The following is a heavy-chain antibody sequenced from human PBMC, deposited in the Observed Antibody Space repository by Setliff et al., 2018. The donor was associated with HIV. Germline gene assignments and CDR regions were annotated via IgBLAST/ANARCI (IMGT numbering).Heavy chain of an antibody. CDR3: ARESPDGLDY. CDR1: GDSITSGTYY. D-gene: IGHD2-8*01. V-gene: IGHV4-61*09. Sequence: PSETLSLTCTVSGDSITSGTYYWSWIRQPAGMRLEWIGHISTSGTTNYNPSLRSRVTISIDTSKNQFSLKVNSVTAADTAMYFCARESPDGLDYWGQGTLVTVSS. CDR2: ISTSGTT. J-gene: IGHJ4*02.